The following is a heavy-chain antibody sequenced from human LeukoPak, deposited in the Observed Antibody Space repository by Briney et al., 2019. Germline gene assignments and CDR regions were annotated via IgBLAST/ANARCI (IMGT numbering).Heavy chain of an antibody. CDR2: INHSGST. CDR3: ARKNAYYYDSSGYYYRLRYYYMDV. J-gene: IGHJ6*03. CDR1: GGSFSGYY. Sequence: SETLSLTCAVYGGSFSGYYWSWIRQPPGKGLEWIGEINHSGSTSYNPSLKSRVTISVDTSKNQFSLKLSSVTAADTAVYYCARKNAYYYDSSGYYYRLRYYYMDVWGKGTTVTVFS. V-gene: IGHV4-34*01. D-gene: IGHD3-22*01.